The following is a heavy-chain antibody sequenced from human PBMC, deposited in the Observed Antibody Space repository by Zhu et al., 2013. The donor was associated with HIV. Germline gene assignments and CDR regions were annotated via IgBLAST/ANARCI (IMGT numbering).Heavy chain of an antibody. Sequence: QVQLVQSGAEVKKPGASVKVSCKASGYSFTSYYMHWVRQAPGQGLEWMGIINPSGGSTTYAQKFQGRVTMTRVTSTSTVYMELSSLRSEDTAVYYCARDSREEGGRGLRTYYGMDVWGQGTTVTVSS. CDR1: GYSFTSYY. V-gene: IGHV1-46*01. CDR2: INPSGGST. J-gene: IGHJ6*02. CDR3: ARDSREEGGRGLRTYYGMDV. D-gene: IGHD2-2*01.